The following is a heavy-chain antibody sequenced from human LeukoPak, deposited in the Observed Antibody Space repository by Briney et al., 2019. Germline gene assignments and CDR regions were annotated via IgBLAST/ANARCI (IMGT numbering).Heavy chain of an antibody. CDR2: ISGSGGST. Sequence: GGSLRLSCAASGFTVSSYGMSWVRQAPGKGLEWVSAISGSGGSTYYADSVKGRFTISRDNSKNTLYLQMNSLRAEDTAVCYCVLLWFGESSDFDYWGQGTLVTVSS. D-gene: IGHD3-10*01. CDR3: VLLWFGESSDFDY. J-gene: IGHJ4*02. V-gene: IGHV3-23*01. CDR1: GFTVSSYG.